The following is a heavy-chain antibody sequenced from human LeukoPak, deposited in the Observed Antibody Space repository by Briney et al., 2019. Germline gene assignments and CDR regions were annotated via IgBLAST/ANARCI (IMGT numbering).Heavy chain of an antibody. D-gene: IGHD2-2*01. V-gene: IGHV3-72*01. CDR3: AKDYHYYFDY. CDR1: GFTFSDHY. J-gene: IGHJ4*02. Sequence: GGSLRLSCAASGFTFSDHYMAWVRQAPGKGLEWVGRTRNKANSYTTEYAASVKGRFTISRDDSKNSLYLQMNSLKAEDTAVYYCAKDYHYYFDYWGQGTLVTVSS. CDR2: TRNKANSYTT.